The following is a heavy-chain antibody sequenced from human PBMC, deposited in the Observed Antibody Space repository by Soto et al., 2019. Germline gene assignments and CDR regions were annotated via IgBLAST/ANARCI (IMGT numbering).Heavy chain of an antibody. CDR1: GGSISSYY. V-gene: IGHV4-59*08. J-gene: IGHJ5*02. Sequence: SETLSLTCTVSGGSISSYYWSWIRQPPGKGLEWIGYIYYSGSTNYNPSLKSRVTISVDTSKNQFSLKLSSVTAADTAVYYCARHSWNIYSGFDPWGQGTLVTVSS. CDR3: ARHSWNIYSGFDP. D-gene: IGHD1-1*01. CDR2: IYYSGST.